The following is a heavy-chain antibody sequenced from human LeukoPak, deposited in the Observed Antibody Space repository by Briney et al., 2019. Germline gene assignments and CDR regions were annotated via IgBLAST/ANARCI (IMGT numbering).Heavy chain of an antibody. V-gene: IGHV1-69*04. CDR3: ASLMATNNFDY. CDR1: GGTFSSYA. CDR2: IIPILGIA. D-gene: IGHD5-24*01. J-gene: IGHJ4*02. Sequence: SVKDSCKASGGTFSSYAISWVRQAPGQGLELMGRIIPILGIATYAQKFQGRVTITADKSTSTAYMELSSLRSEDTAVYYCASLMATNNFDYWGQGTLVTVSS.